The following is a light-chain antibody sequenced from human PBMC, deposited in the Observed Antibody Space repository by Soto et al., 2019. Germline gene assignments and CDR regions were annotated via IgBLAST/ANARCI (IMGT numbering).Light chain of an antibody. CDR3: AAWDDSLNGRL. CDR2: AND. V-gene: IGLV1-44*01. J-gene: IGLJ2*01. Sequence: QSVLTQPTSVSGTPGQRVTISCSGSRSNIGGNAVTWYQQVPGTAPKLLIYANDQRPSGISDRFSGSKSSTSASLAISGLQSEDEADYYCAAWDDSLNGRLFGGGTKVTVL. CDR1: RSNIGGNA.